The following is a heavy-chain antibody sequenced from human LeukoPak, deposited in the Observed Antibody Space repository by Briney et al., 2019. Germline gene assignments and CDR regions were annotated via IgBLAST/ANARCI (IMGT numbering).Heavy chain of an antibody. D-gene: IGHD6-13*01. J-gene: IGHJ4*02. CDR2: ISWNSGSI. Sequence: GGSLRLSCAASGFTFDDYAMHWVRQAPGKGLEWVSGISWNSGSIGYADSVKGRFTIPRDNAKNSLYLQMNSLRAEDTAVYYCARDFWSSSTWGDYFDYWGQGTLVTVSS. CDR1: GFTFDDYA. V-gene: IGHV3-9*01. CDR3: ARDFWSSSTWGDYFDY.